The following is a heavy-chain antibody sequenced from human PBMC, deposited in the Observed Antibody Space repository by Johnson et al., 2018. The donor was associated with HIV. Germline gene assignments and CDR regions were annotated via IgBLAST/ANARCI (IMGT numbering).Heavy chain of an antibody. CDR3: ARDPFPRFYAFDI. V-gene: IGHV3-66*01. Sequence: VQLVESGGGLVQPGGSLRLSCAASGFNVSSNYMSWVRQAPGKGLEWVSVLFGGGTTYYTDSVRGRFTISRDNSQNTLYIQMNSLRVEDTAVYYCARDPFPRFYAFDIWGQGTMVAVSS. CDR2: LFGGGTT. CDR1: GFNVSSNY. J-gene: IGHJ3*02.